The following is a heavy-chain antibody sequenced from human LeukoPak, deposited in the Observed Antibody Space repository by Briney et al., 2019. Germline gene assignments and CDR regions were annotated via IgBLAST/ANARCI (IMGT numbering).Heavy chain of an antibody. CDR1: GGSISSYY. CDR3: ARAYYYGSGSYGLDY. J-gene: IGHJ4*02. Sequence: SETLSLTCSVAGGSISSYYWSWIRQPPGEGLEGMGYIYSSGSTNYNPSLKSRVTISVDTSKNQFSLKLTSVTAADTAVYYCARAYYYGSGSYGLDYWGQGTLVTVSS. CDR2: IYSSGST. V-gene: IGHV4-59*01. D-gene: IGHD3-10*01.